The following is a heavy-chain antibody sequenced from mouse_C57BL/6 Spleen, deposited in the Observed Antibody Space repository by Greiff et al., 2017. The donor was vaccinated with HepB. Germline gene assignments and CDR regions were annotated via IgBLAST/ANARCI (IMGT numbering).Heavy chain of an antibody. CDR3: ATYYYGSWFAY. D-gene: IGHD1-1*01. Sequence: EVQGVESGGGLVKPGGSLKLSCAASGFTFSDYGMHWVRQAPEKGLEWVAYISSGSSTIYYADTVKGRFTISSDNAKNTLFLQMTSLRSEDTAMYYCATYYYGSWFAYWGQGTLVTVSA. CDR2: ISSGSSTI. V-gene: IGHV5-17*01. J-gene: IGHJ3*01. CDR1: GFTFSDYG.